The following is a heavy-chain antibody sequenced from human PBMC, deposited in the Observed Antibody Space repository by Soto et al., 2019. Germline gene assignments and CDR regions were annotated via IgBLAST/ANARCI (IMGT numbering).Heavy chain of an antibody. CDR2: ISGSGGST. CDR1: GFTFSSYA. D-gene: IGHD3-16*02. V-gene: IGHV3-23*01. Sequence: PGGSLRLSCAASGFTFSSYAMSWVRQAPGKGLEWVSAISGSGGSTYYADSVKGRFTISRDNSKNTLYLQMNSLRAEDTAVYYCAKEALITFGGVIVHFDYWGQGTLVTVSS. CDR3: AKEALITFGGVIVHFDY. J-gene: IGHJ4*02.